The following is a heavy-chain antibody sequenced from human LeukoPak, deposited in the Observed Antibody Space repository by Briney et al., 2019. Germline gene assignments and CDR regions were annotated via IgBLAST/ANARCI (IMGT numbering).Heavy chain of an antibody. V-gene: IGHV3-21*04. CDR3: ALHPRIAAAGTGPDY. CDR1: GFTVSSNY. Sequence: PGGSLRLSCAASGFTVSSNYMSWVRQAPGKGLEWVSSISSSSSYIYYADSVKGRFTISRDNAENSLYLQMNSLRAEDTAVYYCALHPRIAAAGTGPDYWGQGALVTVSS. CDR2: ISSSSSYI. D-gene: IGHD6-13*01. J-gene: IGHJ4*02.